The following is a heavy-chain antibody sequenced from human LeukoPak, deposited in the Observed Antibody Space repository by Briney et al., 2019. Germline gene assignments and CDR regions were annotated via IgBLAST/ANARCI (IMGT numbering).Heavy chain of an antibody. D-gene: IGHD6-19*01. J-gene: IGHJ4*02. CDR1: GYSFTSYW. CDR2: IYPGDSDT. Sequence: GESLKISCXGSGYSFTSYWIGWVRQMPGKGLEWMGIIYPGDSDTRYSPSFQGQVTISADKSISTAYLQWSSLKASDTAMYYCASVHSGWDSFFDYWGQGTLVTVSS. CDR3: ASVHSGWDSFFDY. V-gene: IGHV5-51*01.